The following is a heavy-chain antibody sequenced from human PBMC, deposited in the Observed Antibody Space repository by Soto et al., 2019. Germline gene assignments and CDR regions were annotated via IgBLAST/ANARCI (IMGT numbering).Heavy chain of an antibody. Sequence: QVQLVESGGGVVKPGGSLRLSCASSGFTFSDQYMSWIRRSPGKGLEFLSYISPRTTYKNYADSVKGRFTISRDNAKNSVYMQLNSLGAEDQAIYYCSRGGGGGLFDLWGQGTLVTVSS. D-gene: IGHD2-21*01. J-gene: IGHJ4*02. V-gene: IGHV3-11*06. CDR3: SRGGGGGLFDL. CDR2: ISPRTTYK. CDR1: GFTFSDQY.